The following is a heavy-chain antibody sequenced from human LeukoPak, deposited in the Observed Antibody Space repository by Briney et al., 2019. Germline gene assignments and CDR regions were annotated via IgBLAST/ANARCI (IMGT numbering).Heavy chain of an antibody. CDR2: INHSGST. Sequence: SETLSLTCAVYGGSFSGYYWTWIRQPPGKGLEWIGEINHSGSTNYNPSLKSRVTISVDTSKNQFSLKLSSVTAADTAVYYCARGLRIAAAGTREYLGDVWGQGTRSPSP. CDR3: ARGLRIAAAGTREYLGDV. D-gene: IGHD6-13*01. J-gene: IGHJ6*02. V-gene: IGHV4-34*01. CDR1: GGSFSGYY.